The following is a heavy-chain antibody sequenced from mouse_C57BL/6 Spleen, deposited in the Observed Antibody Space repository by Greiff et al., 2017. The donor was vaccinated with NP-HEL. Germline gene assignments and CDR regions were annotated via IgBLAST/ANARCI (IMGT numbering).Heavy chain of an antibody. Sequence: QVQLQQSGAELARPGASVKLSCKASGYTFTSYGISWVKQRTGQGLEWIGEIYPRSGNTYYNEKFKGKATLTADKSSSTAYMELRSLTSEDSAVYFCARSINYGSSPYAMDYWGQGTSVTVSS. J-gene: IGHJ4*01. CDR3: ARSINYGSSPYAMDY. CDR1: GYTFTSYG. CDR2: IYPRSGNT. D-gene: IGHD1-1*01. V-gene: IGHV1-81*01.